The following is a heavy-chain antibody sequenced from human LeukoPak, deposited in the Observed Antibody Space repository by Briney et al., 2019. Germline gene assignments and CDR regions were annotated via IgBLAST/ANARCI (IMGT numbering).Heavy chain of an antibody. D-gene: IGHD3-22*01. CDR1: SGSFSGYY. CDR2: INHRGNT. CDR3: ARRTYDSGWVIEY. Sequence: SETLSLTCAVYSGSFSGYYWIWIRQPPGKGLEWIGEINHRGNTNYNPSFMTRVTISVDTSKNQFSLKLSSVTAADTAVYYCARRTYDSGWVIEYWGQGNLVTVSS. J-gene: IGHJ4*01. V-gene: IGHV4-34*01.